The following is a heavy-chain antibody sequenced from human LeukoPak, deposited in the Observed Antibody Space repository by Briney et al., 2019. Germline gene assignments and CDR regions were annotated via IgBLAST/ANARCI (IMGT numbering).Heavy chain of an antibody. J-gene: IGHJ4*02. D-gene: IGHD1/OR15-1a*01. CDR2: INHSGST. CDR1: GGSFSGYY. Sequence: SETLSLTCAVYGGSFSGYYWSWIRQPPGKGLEWIGEINHSGSTNYNPSLKSRVTISVDTSKNQFSLKLSSVTAADTAVYYCTRAAAGTFDYWGQGTLVTVSS. V-gene: IGHV4-34*03. CDR3: TRAAAGTFDY.